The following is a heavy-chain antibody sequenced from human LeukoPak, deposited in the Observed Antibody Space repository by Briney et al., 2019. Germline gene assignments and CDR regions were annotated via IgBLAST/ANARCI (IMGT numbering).Heavy chain of an antibody. CDR1: GGSFSSYY. V-gene: IGHV4-59*08. J-gene: IGHJ3*02. Sequence: PSETLSLTCTVSGGSFSSYYWSWIRQPPGKRLEWIGYIYYSGSTTYNPSLKSRVTISVDTSKNQFSLNLSSVTAADTAVYYCARQGYRTNGVCPDAFDIWGQGTMVTVSS. CDR2: IYYSGST. D-gene: IGHD2-8*01. CDR3: ARQGYRTNGVCPDAFDI.